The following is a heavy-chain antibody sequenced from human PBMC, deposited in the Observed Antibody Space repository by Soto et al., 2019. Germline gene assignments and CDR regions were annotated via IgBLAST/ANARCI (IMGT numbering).Heavy chain of an antibody. Sequence: SETLSLTCTVSGGSISSSSYYWGWIRQPPGKGLEWIGSIYYSGSTYYNPSLKSRVTISVDTSKNQFSLKLSSVTAADTAVYYCARHGTWDSSSWDFDYWGQGTLATVSS. V-gene: IGHV4-39*01. J-gene: IGHJ4*02. D-gene: IGHD6-13*01. CDR2: IYYSGST. CDR3: ARHGTWDSSSWDFDY. CDR1: GGSISSSSYY.